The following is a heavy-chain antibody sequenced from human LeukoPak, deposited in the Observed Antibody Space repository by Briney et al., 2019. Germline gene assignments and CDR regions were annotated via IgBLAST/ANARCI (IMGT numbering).Heavy chain of an antibody. D-gene: IGHD2-15*01. Sequence: GASVKVSCKASGYTFTSYYMHWVRQAPGQGLEWMGWISAYNGNTNYAQKLQGRVTMTTDTSTSTAYMELRSLRSDDTAVYYCARVPGVGPFSPGKFDYWGQGTLVTVSS. CDR3: ARVPGVGPFSPGKFDY. J-gene: IGHJ4*02. CDR2: ISAYNGNT. CDR1: GYTFTSYY. V-gene: IGHV1-18*04.